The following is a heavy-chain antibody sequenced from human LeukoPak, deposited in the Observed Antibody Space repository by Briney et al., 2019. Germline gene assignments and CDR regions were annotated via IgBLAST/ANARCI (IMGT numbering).Heavy chain of an antibody. J-gene: IGHJ3*02. D-gene: IGHD2-21*01. Sequence: ASVKVSXKASGYTFTSYYMHWVRQAPGQGLEWMGIINPSGGSTSYAQKFQGRVTMTRDTSTSTVYMELSSLRSEDTAVYYCARLGYCGGDCPPAFDIWGQGTMVTVSS. V-gene: IGHV1-46*03. CDR3: ARLGYCGGDCPPAFDI. CDR2: INPSGGST. CDR1: GYTFTSYY.